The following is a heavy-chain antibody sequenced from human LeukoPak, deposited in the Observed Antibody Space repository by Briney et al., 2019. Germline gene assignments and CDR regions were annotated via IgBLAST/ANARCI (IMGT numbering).Heavy chain of an antibody. CDR3: AISDSSGYRLDY. CDR2: INPSGGST. D-gene: IGHD3-22*01. V-gene: IGHV1-46*03. CDR1: GYTFTSYY. Sequence: ASVKVSCKASGYTFTSYYIHWVRQAPGQGLEWMGIINPSGGSTSYAQKFQGRVTMTRDTSTSTVYMELSSLRSEDTAVYYCAISDSSGYRLDYWGQGTLVTVSS. J-gene: IGHJ4*02.